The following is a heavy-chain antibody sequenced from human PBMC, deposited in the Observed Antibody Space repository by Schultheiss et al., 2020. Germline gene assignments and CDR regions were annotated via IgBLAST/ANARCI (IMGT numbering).Heavy chain of an antibody. CDR1: GFTFSSYA. CDR3: ARDPGYSFDY. J-gene: IGHJ4*02. D-gene: IGHD5-24*01. V-gene: IGHV3-7*03. Sequence: GGSLRLSCAASGFTFSSYAMHWVRQAPGKGLEWVGNINQDGSEKYYVDSVKGRFTISRDNAKNSLYLQMNSLRAEDTAVYYCARDPGYSFDYWGQGTLVTVSS. CDR2: INQDGSEK.